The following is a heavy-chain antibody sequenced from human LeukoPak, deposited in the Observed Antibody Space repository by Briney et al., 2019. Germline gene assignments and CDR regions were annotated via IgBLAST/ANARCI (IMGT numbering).Heavy chain of an antibody. V-gene: IGHV3-15*01. D-gene: IGHD5-12*01. J-gene: IGHJ4*02. Sequence: GGSLRLSCAASGFTFSSYSMNWVRQAPGKGLEWVGRIKSKTDGGTTDYAAPVKGRFTISRDDSKNTLYLQMNSLKTEDTAVYYCTTVVGYSGYDSDYWGQGTLVTVSS. CDR1: GFTFSSYS. CDR2: IKSKTDGGTT. CDR3: TTVVGYSGYDSDY.